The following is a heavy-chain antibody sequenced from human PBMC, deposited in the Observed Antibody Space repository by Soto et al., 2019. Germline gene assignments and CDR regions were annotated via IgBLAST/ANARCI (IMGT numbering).Heavy chain of an antibody. J-gene: IGHJ6*02. V-gene: IGHV4-59*01. Sequence: SETLSLTCTVSGFSISSYYWSWIRQPPGKGLEWIGYIYYSGSTNYNPSLKSRVTISVDTSKNQFSLKLSSVTAADTAVYYCARDRGVVVPAVPGGMDVWGQGTTVTVSS. CDR2: IYYSGST. D-gene: IGHD2-2*01. CDR3: ARDRGVVVPAVPGGMDV. CDR1: GFSISSYY.